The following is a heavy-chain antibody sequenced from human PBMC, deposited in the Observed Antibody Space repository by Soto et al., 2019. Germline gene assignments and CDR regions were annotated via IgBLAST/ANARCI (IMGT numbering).Heavy chain of an antibody. V-gene: IGHV1-69*02. CDR3: ARSLLGDHYDSDGLDS. CDR1: GGPYSKYS. J-gene: IGHJ4*02. Sequence: QVQLVQSGTEVKKPGSSVTVSCKASGGPYSKYSISWVRQAPGQGLEWMGRIIPIFDMTNYAQKFQGRVTINADKYTSTVYMDLSSLRSEDTAVYYCARSLLGDHYDSDGLDSWGQGTLVSVSS. D-gene: IGHD3-22*01. CDR2: IIPIFDMT.